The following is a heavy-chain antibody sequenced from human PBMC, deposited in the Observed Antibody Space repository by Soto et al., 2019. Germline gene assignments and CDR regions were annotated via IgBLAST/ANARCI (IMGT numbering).Heavy chain of an antibody. CDR3: ARCGSRFGWNVKNDEFDI. J-gene: IGHJ3*02. D-gene: IGHD3-3*01. CDR1: GFSFSSHG. CDR2: ISDDASKD. V-gene: IGHV3-30*03. Sequence: GGSLSLSCVASGFSFSSHGMHWVRQAPGKGLEWLAVISDDASKDFSVNSVRGRFTISRDNSKNMLYLQMDSLITEDTAVYYCARCGSRFGWNVKNDEFDIGGQGTMVTVSS.